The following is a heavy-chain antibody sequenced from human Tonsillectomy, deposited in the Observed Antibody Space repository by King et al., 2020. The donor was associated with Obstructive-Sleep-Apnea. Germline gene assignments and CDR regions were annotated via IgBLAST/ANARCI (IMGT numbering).Heavy chain of an antibody. CDR3: ATGGPDAFDF. V-gene: IGHV3-48*04. CDR2: ISSSTSTI. J-gene: IGHJ3*01. D-gene: IGHD3-16*01. Sequence: EVQLVQSGGGLVQPGGSLRLSCAASGITFSSYSMNWVRQAPGKGLEWVSYISSSTSTIYYADSVKGRFTISRDNAKNSLYLQMNSLRAEDTAVYYCATGGPDAFDFWGRRTMVTVSS. CDR1: GITFSSYS.